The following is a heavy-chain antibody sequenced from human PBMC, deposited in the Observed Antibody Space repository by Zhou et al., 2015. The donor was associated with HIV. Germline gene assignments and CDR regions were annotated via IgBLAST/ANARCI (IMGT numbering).Heavy chain of an antibody. D-gene: IGHD3-22*01. Sequence: QVQLVQSGAEVKKPGASVKVSCKASGYTFTGYYMHWVRQAPGQGLEWMGWINPNSGGTNYAQKFQGRVTMTRDTSISTAYMELSRLRSDDTAVYYCARTLYYYDSSGYYNYWGQGTLVTVSS. CDR3: ARTLYYYDSSGYYNY. CDR1: GYTFTGYY. CDR2: INPNSGGT. J-gene: IGHJ4*02. V-gene: IGHV1-2*02.